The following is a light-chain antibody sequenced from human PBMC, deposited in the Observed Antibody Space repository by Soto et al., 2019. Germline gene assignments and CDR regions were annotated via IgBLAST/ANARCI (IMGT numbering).Light chain of an antibody. J-gene: IGLJ1*01. V-gene: IGLV3-21*02. CDR3: QVWDSSSDHYV. CDR1: NLGTKS. Sequence: SYELTQPPSVSVAPGQTAGISCGGSNLGTKSVHWYQQKPGQAPLLVVYDDSDRPSGIPERFSGSNSGNTATLTIRRVEAGDEADYYCQVWDSSSDHYVFGSGTKVTVL. CDR2: DDS.